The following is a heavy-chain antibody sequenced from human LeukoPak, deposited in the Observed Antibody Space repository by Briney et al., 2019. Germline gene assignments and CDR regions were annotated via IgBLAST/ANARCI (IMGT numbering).Heavy chain of an antibody. Sequence: PSETLSLTCTVSGGSISSYYWSWIRQPPGKGLEWIGYIYYSGSTNYNPSLKSRVTISVDTSKNQFSLKLSSVTAADTAVYYCARKRANYYDSSEPSDYWGQGTLVTVSS. CDR3: ARKRANYYDSSEPSDY. CDR2: IYYSGST. V-gene: IGHV4-59*01. J-gene: IGHJ4*02. D-gene: IGHD3-22*01. CDR1: GGSISSYY.